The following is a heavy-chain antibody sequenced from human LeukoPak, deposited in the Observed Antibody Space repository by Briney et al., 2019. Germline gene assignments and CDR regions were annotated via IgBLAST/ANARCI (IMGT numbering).Heavy chain of an antibody. CDR3: AHSLPDYYDSSGSYFDY. J-gene: IGHJ4*02. CDR1: GFTFSSYW. Sequence: GGSLRLSCAASGFTFSSYWMSWVRQAPGKGLVWVANIKQDGSEKYYVDSVKGRFTISRDNAKNSLYLQMNSLRAEDTAVYYCAHSLPDYYDSSGSYFDYWGQGTLVTVSS. D-gene: IGHD3-22*01. CDR2: IKQDGSEK. V-gene: IGHV3-7*01.